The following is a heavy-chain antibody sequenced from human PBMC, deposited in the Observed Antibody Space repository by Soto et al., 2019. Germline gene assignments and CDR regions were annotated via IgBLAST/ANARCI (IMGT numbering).Heavy chain of an antibody. CDR2: IYYSGST. CDR3: ARAPDAGGEAFDI. Sequence: QVQLQESGPGLVKPSQTLSLTCTVSGGSISSGGYYWSWIRQHPGKGLEWIGYIYYSGSTYYNASLESRVTISVDKSKNKFSLKLSSVTAADTAVYYCARAPDAGGEAFDIWGQGTMVTVSS. D-gene: IGHD3-10*01. J-gene: IGHJ3*02. V-gene: IGHV4-31*03. CDR1: GGSISSGGYY.